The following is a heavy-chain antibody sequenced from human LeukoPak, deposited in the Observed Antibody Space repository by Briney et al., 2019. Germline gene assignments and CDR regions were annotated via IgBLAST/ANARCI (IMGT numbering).Heavy chain of an antibody. CDR3: ARSPSNIAVAGRDAFDI. CDR1: GGPISSSSYC. J-gene: IGHJ3*02. D-gene: IGHD6-19*01. V-gene: IGHV4-39*01. Sequence: SETLSLTCTVSGGPISSSSYCWGWSRRPPGKGLEWIGSIYYSGSTYYNPSLKSPVTISVDTSTNQFSLKMSSVTAADTAVYYCARSPSNIAVAGRDAFDIWGQGTMVTVSS. CDR2: IYYSGST.